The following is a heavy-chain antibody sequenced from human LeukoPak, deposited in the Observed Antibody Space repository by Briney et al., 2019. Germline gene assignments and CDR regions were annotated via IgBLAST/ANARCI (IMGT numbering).Heavy chain of an antibody. CDR3: ARLDCSGGTCYSLDY. CDR2: IYPGDSDT. V-gene: IGHV5-51*01. J-gene: IGHJ4*02. CDR1: GYSFTSYW. Sequence: GESLKISCKGSGYSFTSYWIGWVRKMPGKGLEWMGIIYPGDSDTRYSPSFQGQVTISADKSISTAYLQWSSLKASDTAMYYCARLDCSGGTCYSLDYWGQGTLVTVSS. D-gene: IGHD2-15*01.